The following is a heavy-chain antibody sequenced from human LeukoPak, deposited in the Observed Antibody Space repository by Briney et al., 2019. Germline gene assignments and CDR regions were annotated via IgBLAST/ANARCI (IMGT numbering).Heavy chain of an antibody. CDR1: GFTFSSYA. J-gene: IGHJ4*02. CDR2: ISYDGSNK. D-gene: IGHD3-22*01. CDR3: ARDEGRDYYDSSGYPLGYFDY. V-gene: IGHV3-30-3*01. Sequence: GGSLRLSCAASGFTFSSYAMHWVRQAPGKGLEWVAVISYDGSNKYYADSVKGRFTTSRDNSKNTLYLQMNSLRAEDTAVYYCARDEGRDYYDSSGYPLGYFDYWGQGTLVTVSS.